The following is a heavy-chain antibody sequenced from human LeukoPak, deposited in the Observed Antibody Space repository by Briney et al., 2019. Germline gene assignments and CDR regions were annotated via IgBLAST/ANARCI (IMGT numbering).Heavy chain of an antibody. V-gene: IGHV1-69*06. D-gene: IGHD4-17*01. Sequence: SVKVSCKASGGTFSSYAISWVRQAPGQGLEWMGGIIPIFGTANYAQKFQGRVTITADKSTSTAYMELSSLRSEDTAVYYCARRVATSYGDYVNWFDPWGQGTLVTVSS. CDR2: IIPIFGTA. J-gene: IGHJ5*02. CDR3: ARRVATSYGDYVNWFDP. CDR1: GGTFSSYA.